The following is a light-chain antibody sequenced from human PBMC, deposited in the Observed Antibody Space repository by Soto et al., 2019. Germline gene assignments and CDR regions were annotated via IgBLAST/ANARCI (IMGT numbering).Light chain of an antibody. CDR2: SVS. V-gene: IGLV2-14*03. CDR1: SSDIGAYDH. Sequence: QSALTQPASVSGSPGQSITISCSGTSSDIGAYDHVAWFQQFPGKTPKLMIYSVSNRPSGVSYRFSGSKSGNTASLTISQLQAEDEADSYCISYTVTRSYVFGTGTKLTVL. CDR3: ISYTVTRSYV. J-gene: IGLJ1*01.